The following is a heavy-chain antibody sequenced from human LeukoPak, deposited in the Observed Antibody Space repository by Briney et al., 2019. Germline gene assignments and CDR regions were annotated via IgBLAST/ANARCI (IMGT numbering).Heavy chain of an antibody. CDR3: AKAYCGGDCLGNYFDY. V-gene: IGHV4-59*01. CDR1: GGSISSYY. Sequence: PSETLSLTCTVSGGSISSYYWSWIRQPPGKGLEWIGYIYYSGSTNYNPSLKSRVTISVDTSKNQFSLKLSSVTAADTAVYYCAKAYCGGDCLGNYFDYWGQGTLVTVSS. J-gene: IGHJ4*02. CDR2: IYYSGST. D-gene: IGHD2-21*02.